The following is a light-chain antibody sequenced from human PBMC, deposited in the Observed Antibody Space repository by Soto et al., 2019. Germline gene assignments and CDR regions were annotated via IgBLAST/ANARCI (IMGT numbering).Light chain of an antibody. CDR1: QNIYSN. J-gene: IGKJ4*01. CDR3: QPYNNWPLT. V-gene: IGKV3-15*01. Sequence: IVMTQSPATLSVSPGERATFSCRASQNIYSNIAWYQQRPGQAPRLLIYRASTRATGVPTRFSGSRSGAEFTLTINSLQSEDFAVYYCQPYNNWPLTFGGGTKVDIK. CDR2: RAS.